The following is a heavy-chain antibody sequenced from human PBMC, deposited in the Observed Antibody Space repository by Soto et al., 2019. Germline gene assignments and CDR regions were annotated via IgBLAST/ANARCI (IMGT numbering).Heavy chain of an antibody. CDR2: VHYSGST. J-gene: IGHJ4*02. D-gene: IGHD3-22*01. CDR1: GDSISGYY. Sequence: PSEPLSLTCTVSGDSISGYYWSWIRQSPGKGLEWIGYVHYSGSTHYTPSLKSRVTISVDMSKSQFSLKLISVSAADTAIYYCARKHDCYPPMKSWFYYWGQGTLVTVA. V-gene: IGHV4-59*01. CDR3: ARKHDCYPPMKSWFYY.